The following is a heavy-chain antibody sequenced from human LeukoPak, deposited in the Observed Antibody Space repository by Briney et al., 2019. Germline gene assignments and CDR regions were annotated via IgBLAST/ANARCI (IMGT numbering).Heavy chain of an antibody. CDR1: GFTFSSYW. CDR2: IKQDGSEK. Sequence: GGSLRLSCAASGFTFSSYWMSWVRQAPGKGLEWVANIKQDGSEKYYVDSVKGRFTISRDNAKNSLYLQMNSLRAEDTAVYYCARDDYYGSGSYYEGPYFDYWGQGTLVTVSS. D-gene: IGHD3-10*01. J-gene: IGHJ4*02. CDR3: ARDDYYGSGSYYEGPYFDY. V-gene: IGHV3-7*01.